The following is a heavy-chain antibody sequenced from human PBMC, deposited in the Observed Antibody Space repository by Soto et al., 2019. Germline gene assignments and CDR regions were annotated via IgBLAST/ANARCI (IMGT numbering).Heavy chain of an antibody. Sequence: PGGSLRLSCAASGIVFSNAQMHWVRQAPGKGLEWLALIESTPKGGTTKYAAPVKGRFTISRDDSKNTLYLQMNSLKTEDTAVYYCTTFLGPTLGYCSGGSCYEFDYWGQGTLVTVSS. CDR2: IESTPKGGTT. V-gene: IGHV3-15*07. CDR3: TTFLGPTLGYCSGGSCYEFDY. CDR1: GIVFSNAQ. J-gene: IGHJ4*02. D-gene: IGHD2-15*01.